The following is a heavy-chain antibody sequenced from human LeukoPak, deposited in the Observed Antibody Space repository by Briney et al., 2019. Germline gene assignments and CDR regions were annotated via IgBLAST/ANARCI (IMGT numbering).Heavy chain of an antibody. Sequence: GGSLRLSCAASGFTFSSYAMHWVRQAPGKGLEWVAVISYDGSNKYYADSVKGRFTISRDNSKNTLYLQMNSLRAEDTAVYYCAREGGLPVYWGQGTLVTVSS. J-gene: IGHJ4*02. V-gene: IGHV3-30-3*01. CDR1: GFTFSSYA. D-gene: IGHD2-2*01. CDR2: ISYDGSNK. CDR3: AREGGLPVY.